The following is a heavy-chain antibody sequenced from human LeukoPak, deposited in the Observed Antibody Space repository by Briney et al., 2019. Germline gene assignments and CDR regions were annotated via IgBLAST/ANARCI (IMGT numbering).Heavy chain of an antibody. Sequence: PSETLSLTCTVSGGSISSGSYYWGWIRQPGGKGLEWIGRIYTSGSTNYNPSLKSRVTISVDTSKNQFSLKLSSVTAADTAVYYCASSTGSFTSSDAFDIWGQGTMVTVSS. CDR2: IYTSGST. CDR1: GGSISSGSYY. D-gene: IGHD2-2*01. V-gene: IGHV4-61*02. J-gene: IGHJ3*02. CDR3: ASSTGSFTSSDAFDI.